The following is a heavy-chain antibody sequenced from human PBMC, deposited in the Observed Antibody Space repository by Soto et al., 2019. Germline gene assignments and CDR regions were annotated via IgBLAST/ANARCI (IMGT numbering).Heavy chain of an antibody. Sequence: QVQLVQSGTEVKKPGASVKVSCKASGYTFTSYGISWVRQAPGQGLEWMGWISGYNGDTNYAQKLQGRVTMTTDTSTSTAYMELRSLRSDDTAVYYCTGDWDRSGYYCYWGQGTLVTVSS. CDR1: GYTFTSYG. J-gene: IGHJ4*02. CDR2: ISGYNGDT. D-gene: IGHD3-22*01. V-gene: IGHV1-18*01. CDR3: TGDWDRSGYYCY.